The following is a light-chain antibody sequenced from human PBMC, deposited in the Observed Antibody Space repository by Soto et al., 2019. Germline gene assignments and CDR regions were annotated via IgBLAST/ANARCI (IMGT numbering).Light chain of an antibody. CDR2: EVS. CDR3: SSYAGSTAFYV. CDR1: SSDVGGYNY. Sequence: QSVLTQPASVSGSPGQSITISCTGTSSDVGGYNYVSWYQQHPGKAPKLMIYEVSNRPSGVSDRFSASKSGNTASLTISGLQAEDEADYHCSSYAGSTAFYVFGTGTKVTVL. V-gene: IGLV2-14*01. J-gene: IGLJ1*01.